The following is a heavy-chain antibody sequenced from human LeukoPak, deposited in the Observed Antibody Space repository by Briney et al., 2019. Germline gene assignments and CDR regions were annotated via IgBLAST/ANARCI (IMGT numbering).Heavy chain of an antibody. CDR3: AKASIFIRAPGIGDAFDI. V-gene: IGHV3-9*01. CDR1: GFTFDDYA. CDR2: INWNSGTI. J-gene: IGHJ3*02. D-gene: IGHD6-13*01. Sequence: GGSLRLSCAASGFTFDDYAMNWVRQAPGKGLEWVSGINWNSGTIGYAESVKGRFTISRDNAKNSLYLQMNSLRAEDTALYFCAKASIFIRAPGIGDAFDIWGQGTMVTVSS.